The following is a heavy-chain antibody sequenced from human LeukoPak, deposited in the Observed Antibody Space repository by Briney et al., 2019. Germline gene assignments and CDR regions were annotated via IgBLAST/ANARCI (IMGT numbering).Heavy chain of an antibody. CDR3: ARGVKGFGELFPHDY. Sequence: PSETLSLTCAVYGGSFSGYYWSWIRQPPGKGLEWIGEINHSGSTNYNPSLKSRVTISVDTPKNQFSLKLSSVTAADTAVYYCARGVKGFGELFPHDYWGQGTLVTVSS. CDR1: GGSFSGYY. J-gene: IGHJ4*02. V-gene: IGHV4-34*01. CDR2: INHSGST. D-gene: IGHD3-10*01.